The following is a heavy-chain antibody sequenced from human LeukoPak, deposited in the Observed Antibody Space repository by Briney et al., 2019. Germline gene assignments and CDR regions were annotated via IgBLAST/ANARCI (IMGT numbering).Heavy chain of an antibody. CDR1: GFTFSSYS. D-gene: IGHD2-2*02. J-gene: IGHJ4*02. CDR2: ISSSSSYI. Sequence: GGSLRLSCAASGFTFSSYSMNWVCQAPGKGLEWVSSISSSSSYIYYADSVKGRFTISRDNAKNSLYLQMNSLRAEDTAVYYCAREPDIVVVPAAIPDYWGQGTLVTVSS. CDR3: AREPDIVVVPAAIPDY. V-gene: IGHV3-21*01.